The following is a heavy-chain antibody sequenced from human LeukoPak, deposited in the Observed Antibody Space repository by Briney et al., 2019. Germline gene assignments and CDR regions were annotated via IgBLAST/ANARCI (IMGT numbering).Heavy chain of an antibody. J-gene: IGHJ3*02. CDR3: ARDWQWQQLDGDAFDI. V-gene: IGHV3-30*03. D-gene: IGHD6-13*01. Sequence: PGRSLRLSCGASGFTFSSYGMHWVRQAPGKGLEWVAVISYDGSNKYYADSVKGRFTISRDNAKNSLFLQMNSLRAEDTAVYYCARDWQWQQLDGDAFDIWGQGTMVTVSS. CDR1: GFTFSSYG. CDR2: ISYDGSNK.